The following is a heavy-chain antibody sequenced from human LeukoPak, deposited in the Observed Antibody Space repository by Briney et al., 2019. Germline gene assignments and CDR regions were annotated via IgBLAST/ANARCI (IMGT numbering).Heavy chain of an antibody. D-gene: IGHD3-10*01. J-gene: IGHJ4*02. Sequence: GGSLRLSCAASGFTFSSYGMHWVSQAPGKGLEWVAVIWYDGSNKYYADSVKGRFTISRDNSKNTLYLQRNSRRAEDTAVYYCARSRYYGSGGYHDYWGQGTLVTVSS. CDR2: IWYDGSNK. CDR1: GFTFSSYG. V-gene: IGHV3-33*01. CDR3: ARSRYYGSGGYHDY.